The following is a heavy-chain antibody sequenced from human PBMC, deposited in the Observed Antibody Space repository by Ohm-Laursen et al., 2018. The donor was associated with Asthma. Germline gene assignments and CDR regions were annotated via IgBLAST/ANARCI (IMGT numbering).Heavy chain of an antibody. D-gene: IGHD3-3*01. CDR1: GYTFSRYS. CDR3: ARGMLISGVVITAYDN. J-gene: IGHJ4*02. CDR2: ISTASTFI. Sequence: SLRLSCAASGYTFSRYSIHWVRQFPGKGLEWVASISTASTFIYYADSVRGRFTVSRDNAKNSMDLQMDRLRAEDTAVYYCARGMLISGVVITAYDNWGQGVLVNVSS. V-gene: IGHV3-21*01.